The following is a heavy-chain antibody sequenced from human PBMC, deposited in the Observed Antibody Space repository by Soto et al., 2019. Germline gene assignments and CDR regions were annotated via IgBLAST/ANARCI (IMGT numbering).Heavy chain of an antibody. CDR3: ARGGITIFGVVDY. CDR1: GYTFTDYY. V-gene: IGHV1-2*02. D-gene: IGHD3-3*01. J-gene: IGHJ4*02. CDR2: INPKSGGT. Sequence: WASVKVSCKASGYTFTDYYVHWVRQAPGQGLEWMGWINPKSGGTNYAQKFQGRVTMTRDTSISTAYMELSRLRYDDTAVYYCARGGITIFGVVDYWGQGTPVTVSS.